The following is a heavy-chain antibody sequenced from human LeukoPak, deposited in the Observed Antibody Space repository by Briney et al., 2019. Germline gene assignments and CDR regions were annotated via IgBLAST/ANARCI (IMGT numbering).Heavy chain of an antibody. CDR3: QAEYSRSSLDY. CDR1: GFTFSSFW. V-gene: IGHV3-74*01. CDR2: ISGDGTNT. J-gene: IGHJ4*02. Sequence: GGSLRLSCAASGFTFSSFWMHWVRQAPGKGLVWVSRISGDGTNTSYADSVKGRFSISRDNAKNTVYLQMSNLRVEDTALYYCQAEYSRSSLDYWGQGTLVTVSS. D-gene: IGHD6-6*01.